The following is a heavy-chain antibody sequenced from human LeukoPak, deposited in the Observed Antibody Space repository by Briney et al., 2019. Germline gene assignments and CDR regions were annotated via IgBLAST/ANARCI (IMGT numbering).Heavy chain of an antibody. D-gene: IGHD2-21*02. Sequence: GGSLRLSCAASGFTFSSYSMNWVRQAPGKGLEWVSSISSSSYIYYADSVKGRFTISRDNAKNSLYLQMNSLRAEDTAVYYCAGGPDAYCGGDCFIANWFDPWGQGTLVTVSS. V-gene: IGHV3-21*01. J-gene: IGHJ5*02. CDR2: ISSSSYI. CDR1: GFTFSSYS. CDR3: AGGPDAYCGGDCFIANWFDP.